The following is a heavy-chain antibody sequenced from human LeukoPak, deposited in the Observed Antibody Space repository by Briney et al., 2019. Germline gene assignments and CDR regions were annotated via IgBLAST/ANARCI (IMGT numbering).Heavy chain of an antibody. Sequence: PGGSPRLSCAASGFTFTSYWMTWVRQAPGKGLEWVSSISSSSSYIYYADSVKGRFTISRDNAKNSLYLQMNSLRAEDTAVYYCARERYSSSWKYSDAFDIWGQGTMVTVSS. CDR3: ARERYSSSWKYSDAFDI. CDR1: GFTFTSYW. CDR2: ISSSSSYI. J-gene: IGHJ3*02. V-gene: IGHV3-21*01. D-gene: IGHD6-13*01.